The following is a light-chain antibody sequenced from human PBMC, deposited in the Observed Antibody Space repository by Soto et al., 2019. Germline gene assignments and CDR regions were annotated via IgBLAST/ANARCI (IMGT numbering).Light chain of an antibody. V-gene: IGLV2-14*01. Sequence: QSALTQPATVSGSPGQGNTISCTETSSGVVVYNYVSWSQHRPGKAANLMIYDVSNRPSGVSNRFSGSKSGNTASLTISGRQAEDEADYYCSSYPSSSTLVCGTGTKVTVL. CDR3: SSYPSSSTLV. CDR2: DVS. CDR1: SSGVVVYNY. J-gene: IGLJ1*01.